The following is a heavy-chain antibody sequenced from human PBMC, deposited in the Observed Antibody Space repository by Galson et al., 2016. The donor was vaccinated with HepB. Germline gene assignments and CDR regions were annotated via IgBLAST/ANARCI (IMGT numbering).Heavy chain of an antibody. CDR3: ARDVGYA. Sequence: SLRLSCAASGFIFSDHWMSWVRQAPGKGLEWVANIKPDGNDRYYVDSVKGRFSISRDNAKNSLFLQMDSLRAEDTAVYYCARDVGYAWGQGTLVTASS. D-gene: IGHD2-2*01. V-gene: IGHV3-7*04. CDR2: IKPDGNDR. CDR1: GFIFSDHW. J-gene: IGHJ4*02.